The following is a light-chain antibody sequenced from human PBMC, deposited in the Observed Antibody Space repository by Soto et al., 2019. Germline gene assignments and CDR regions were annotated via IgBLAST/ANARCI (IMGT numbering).Light chain of an antibody. CDR2: AAY. CDR1: QGISTY. Sequence: DIQLTQSPAFLSASVGDRVTITCRASQGISTYLAWYQQKPGKAPTLLIYAAYTLQSGVPSRFSGSGSGTEFTLTIISLQPEDFATYYCQQLNTYPLTFGQGTKVEIK. V-gene: IGKV1-9*01. CDR3: QQLNTYPLT. J-gene: IGKJ1*01.